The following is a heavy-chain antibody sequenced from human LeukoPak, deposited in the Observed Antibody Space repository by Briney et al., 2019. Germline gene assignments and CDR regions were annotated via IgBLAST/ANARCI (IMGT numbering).Heavy chain of an antibody. D-gene: IGHD3-16*01. CDR2: ISGSGGST. CDR1: GFTFSSYA. CDR3: ARGPRRGRVFAFLDY. V-gene: IGHV3-23*01. Sequence: QTGGSLRLSCAASGFTFSSYAMSWVRQAPGKGLGWVSAISGSGGSTYYADSVKGRFTISRDNAKNSLYLQMNSLRAEDTAVYYCARGPRRGRVFAFLDYWGQGTLVTVSS. J-gene: IGHJ4*02.